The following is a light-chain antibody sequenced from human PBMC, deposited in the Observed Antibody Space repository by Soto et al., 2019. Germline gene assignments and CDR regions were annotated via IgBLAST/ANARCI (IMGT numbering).Light chain of an antibody. CDR2: GAS. CDR1: QSVSGSY. CDR3: QQYGTPPYT. V-gene: IGKV3-20*01. J-gene: IGKJ2*01. Sequence: EIVLTQSPGTLSLSPGERATLSCRASQSVSGSYLAWYQQKPGQAPRLLIYGASSRATGIPDRFSGSGSGTXXXLXXXRLXXEXXXXYXCQQYGTPPYTFGQGTKLEIK.